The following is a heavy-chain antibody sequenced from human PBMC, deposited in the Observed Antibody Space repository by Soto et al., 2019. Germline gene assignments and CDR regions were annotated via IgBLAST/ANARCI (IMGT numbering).Heavy chain of an antibody. D-gene: IGHD6-19*01. V-gene: IGHV3-15*01. J-gene: IGHJ4*02. CDR2: IKSKTDGGTT. Sequence: EVQLVESGGGLVKPGGSLRLSCAASGFTFSNAWMSWVRQAPGKGLEWVGRIKSKTDGGTTDYAAPVKGRFTISRDDSKNTLYLQMNSLKTEDTAVYYCTPKPFWEQWLVPFDYWGQGTLVTVSS. CDR1: GFTFSNAW. CDR3: TPKPFWEQWLVPFDY.